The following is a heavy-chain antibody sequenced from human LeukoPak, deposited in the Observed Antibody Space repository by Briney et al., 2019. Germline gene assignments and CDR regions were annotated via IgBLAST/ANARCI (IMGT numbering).Heavy chain of an antibody. Sequence: SETLSLTCTVSGGSISSSSYYWGWIRQPPGKGLEWIGSIYYSGSTYYNPSLKSRVTISVDASKNQFSLKLSSVTAADTAVYYCARGWDQLLPTALWGQGTLVTVSS. D-gene: IGHD2-2*01. CDR3: ARGWDQLLPTAL. CDR2: IYYSGST. V-gene: IGHV4-39*01. J-gene: IGHJ4*02. CDR1: GGSISSSSYY.